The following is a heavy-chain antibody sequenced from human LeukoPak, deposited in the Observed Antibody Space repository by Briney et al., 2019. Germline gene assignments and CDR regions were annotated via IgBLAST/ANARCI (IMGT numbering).Heavy chain of an antibody. CDR3: ARRGRASFGSGYSSSRGWFDP. Sequence: PSETLSLTCAVYGGSFSGYYWSWIRQPPGKGLEWIGEVNHSGSTNYNPSLKSRVTISVDTSKNQFSLKLSSVTAADTAVYYCARRGRASFGSGYSSSRGWFDPWGQGTLVTVSS. CDR2: VNHSGST. D-gene: IGHD6-6*01. J-gene: IGHJ5*02. CDR1: GGSFSGYY. V-gene: IGHV4-34*01.